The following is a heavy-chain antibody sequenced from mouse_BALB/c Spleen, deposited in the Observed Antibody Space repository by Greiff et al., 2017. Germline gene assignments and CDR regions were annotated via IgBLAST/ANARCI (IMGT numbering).Heavy chain of an antibody. J-gene: IGHJ4*01. CDR1: GFTFSSFG. CDR2: ISSGSSTI. CDR3: ARWAYDGYFYAMDY. D-gene: IGHD2-3*01. V-gene: IGHV5-17*02. Sequence: EVKVVESGGGLVQPGGSRKISCAASGFTFSSFGMHWVRQAPEKGLEWVAYISSGSSTIYYADTVKGRFTISRDNPKNTLFLQMTSLRSEDTAMYYCARWAYDGYFYAMDYWGQGTSVTVSS.